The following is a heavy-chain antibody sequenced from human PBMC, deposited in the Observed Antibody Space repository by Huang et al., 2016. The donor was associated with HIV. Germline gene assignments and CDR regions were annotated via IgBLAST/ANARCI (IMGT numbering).Heavy chain of an antibody. J-gene: IGHJ4*02. CDR2: KNTKVGHK. Sequence: QVQLLQSGAEVKKPGASVKVSCKASGFTFSNYDFNLVRQATGQGLGGREWKNTKVGHKGYAQKFQGRVTINRNTSITTAYMELSSLRSEDTAVYYCARARRYYYDYTGYYSRYFFDSWGQGTLVTVSS. CDR3: ARARRYYYDYTGYYSRYFFDS. D-gene: IGHD3-22*01. V-gene: IGHV1-8*03. CDR1: GFTFSNYD.